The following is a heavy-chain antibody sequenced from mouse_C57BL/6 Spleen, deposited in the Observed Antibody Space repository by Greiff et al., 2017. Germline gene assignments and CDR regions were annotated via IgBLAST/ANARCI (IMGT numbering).Heavy chain of an antibody. J-gene: IGHJ4*01. CDR2: ISYDGSN. V-gene: IGHV3-6*01. CDR1: GYSITSGYY. CDR3: ARTYWGYAMDY. D-gene: IGHD2-10*01. Sequence: VQLQQSGPGLVKPSQSLSLTCSVTGYSITSGYYWNWIRQFPGNKLEWMGYISYDGSNNYNPSLKNRISITRDTSKNQFFLKLNSVTTEDTATYYCARTYWGYAMDYWGQGTSVTVSS.